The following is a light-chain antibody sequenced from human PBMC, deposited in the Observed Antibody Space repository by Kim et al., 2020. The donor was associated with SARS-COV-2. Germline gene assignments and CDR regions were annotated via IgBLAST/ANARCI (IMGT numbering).Light chain of an antibody. CDR2: EVS. CDR1: SSDVGSYNL. Sequence: QSITSSSPGTSSDVGSYNLVSWYQQHPGKAPKLMIYEVSKRPSGVSNLFSGSKSGNTASLTISGLQAEDEADYYCCSYAGSSTLVVFGGGTQLTVL. V-gene: IGLV2-23*02. J-gene: IGLJ2*01. CDR3: CSYAGSSTLVV.